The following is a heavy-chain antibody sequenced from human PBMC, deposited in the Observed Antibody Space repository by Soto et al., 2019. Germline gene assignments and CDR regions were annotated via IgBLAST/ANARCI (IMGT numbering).Heavy chain of an antibody. CDR1: GGSISSGGYS. Sequence: LSLTCAVSGGSISSGGYSWSWIRQPPGKGLEWIGYIYHSGSTYYNPSLKSRVTISVDRSKNQFSLKLSSVTAADTAVYYCARGGSYYYDSSGYYVGYYYGMDVWVQGTTVTV. J-gene: IGHJ6*02. CDR2: IYHSGST. D-gene: IGHD3-22*01. CDR3: ARGGSYYYDSSGYYVGYYYGMDV. V-gene: IGHV4-30-2*01.